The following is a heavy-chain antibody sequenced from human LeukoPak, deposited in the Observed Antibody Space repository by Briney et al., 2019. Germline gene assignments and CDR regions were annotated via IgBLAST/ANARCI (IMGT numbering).Heavy chain of an antibody. D-gene: IGHD3-16*02. CDR2: IYYSGST. CDR3: ASIRLGELSLYL. Sequence: SETLSLTCPVYGGTFSGYYWSWIRQPPGKGLEWIGSIYYSGSTYYNPSLKSRVTISVDTSKNQFSLKLSSVTAADTAVYYCASIRLGELSLYLWGQGTLVTVSS. CDR1: GGTFSGYY. V-gene: IGHV4-34*01. J-gene: IGHJ5*02.